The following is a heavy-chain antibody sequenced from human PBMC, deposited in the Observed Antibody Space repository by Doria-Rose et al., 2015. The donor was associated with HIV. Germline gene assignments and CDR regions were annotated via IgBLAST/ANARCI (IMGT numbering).Heavy chain of an antibody. D-gene: IGHD6-13*01. J-gene: IGHJ4*02. CDR1: GVSLSSPGMG. Sequence: SGPVLVKPTETLTLTCTVSGVSLSSPGMGVSWIRQPPGKALEWLAHIYSDDERSYKTTLKSRLTSSRGTSKSQVVLTMTDMDPVDTATYYCARIKSSRWYHKYYLDFWGQGTLVIVSA. CDR3: ARIKSSRWYHKYYLDF. CDR2: IYSDDER. V-gene: IGHV2-26*01.